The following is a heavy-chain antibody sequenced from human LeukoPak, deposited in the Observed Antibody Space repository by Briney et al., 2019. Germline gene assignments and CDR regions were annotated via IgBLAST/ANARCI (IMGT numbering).Heavy chain of an antibody. CDR2: IYYSGST. J-gene: IGHJ6*02. D-gene: IGHD4-17*01. CDR3: ARSRLYDYGDYGYYYGMDV. V-gene: IGHV4-59*01. CDR1: GGSISSYY. Sequence: SETLSLTCTVSGGSISSYYWSWIRQPPGKGLEWIGYIYYSGSTNYNPSLKSRVTISVGTSKNQFSLKLSSVTAADTAVYYCARSRLYDYGDYGYYYGMDVWGQGTTVTVSS.